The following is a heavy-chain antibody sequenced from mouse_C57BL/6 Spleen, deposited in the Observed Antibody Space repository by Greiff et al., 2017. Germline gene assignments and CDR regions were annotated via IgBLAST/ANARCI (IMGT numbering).Heavy chain of an antibody. V-gene: IGHV5-4*03. CDR1: GFTFSSYA. D-gene: IGHD2-5*01. CDR2: ISDGGSYT. Sequence: EVKLVESGGGLVKPGGSLKLSCAASGFTFSSYAMSWVRQTPEKRLEWVATISDGGSYTYYPDNVKGRFTISRDNAKNNLYLQMSHLKSEDTAMXYCARGDSNFDYWGQGTTLTVSS. CDR3: ARGDSNFDY. J-gene: IGHJ2*01.